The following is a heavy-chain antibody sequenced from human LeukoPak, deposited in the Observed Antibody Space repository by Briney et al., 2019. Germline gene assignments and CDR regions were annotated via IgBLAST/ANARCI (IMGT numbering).Heavy chain of an antibody. J-gene: IGHJ4*02. CDR3: ARVQRDGDYVYY. CDR2: IIPIFGTA. D-gene: IGHD4-17*01. CDR1: GGTFSSYA. Sequence: ASVKVSCKASGGTFSSYAISWVRQAPGQGLEWMGRIIPIFGTANYAQKFQGRVTITTDESTSTAYMELSSLRSEDAAVYYCARVQRDGDYVYYWGQGTLVTVSS. V-gene: IGHV1-69*05.